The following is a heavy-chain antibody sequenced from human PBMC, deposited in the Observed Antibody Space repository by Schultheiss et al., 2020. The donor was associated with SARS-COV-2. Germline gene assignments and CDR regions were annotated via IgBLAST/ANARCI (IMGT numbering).Heavy chain of an antibody. V-gene: IGHV4-39*07. CDR2: INHSGST. D-gene: IGHD6-19*01. J-gene: IGHJ4*02. CDR1: GGSISSSSYY. Sequence: SETLSLTCTVSGGSISSSSYYWSWIRQPPGKGLEWIGEINHSGSTNYNPSLKSRVTISVDTSKNQFSLKLSSVTAADTAVYYCASTPGIIAVAGALGYWGQGTLVTVSS. CDR3: ASTPGIIAVAGALGY.